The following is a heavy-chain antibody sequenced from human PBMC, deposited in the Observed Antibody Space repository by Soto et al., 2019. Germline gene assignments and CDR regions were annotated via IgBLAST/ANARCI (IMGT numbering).Heavy chain of an antibody. CDR3: AKGRIVVVPAAISPQLFDP. V-gene: IGHV3-30*18. CDR2: ISYDGSNK. CDR1: GFTLSSYG. Sequence: GGSLRLSCAASGFTLSSYGMHWVRQAPGKGLEWVAVISYDGSNKYYADSVKGRFTISRDNSKNTLYLQMNSLRAEDTAVYYCAKGRIVVVPAAISPQLFDPWGQGTLVTVSS. J-gene: IGHJ5*02. D-gene: IGHD2-2*02.